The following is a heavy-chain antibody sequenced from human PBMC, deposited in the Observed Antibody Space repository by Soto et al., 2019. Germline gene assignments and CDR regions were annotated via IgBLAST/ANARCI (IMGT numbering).Heavy chain of an antibody. CDR1: GDSISSSNW. J-gene: IGHJ4*02. V-gene: IGHV4-4*02. CDR3: ARDVGHYCDDRPAGHFDF. D-gene: IGHD3-22*01. Sequence: QVQLQESGPGLVKPSGTLSLTCAVSGDSISSSNWWSWVRQPPGKGLDWIGEMHHSGSTNYNPSLKSRVTISVDKSKNQFSLKLSSVTAADTAVYYCARDVGHYCDDRPAGHFDFWGQGTLVTVSS. CDR2: MHHSGST.